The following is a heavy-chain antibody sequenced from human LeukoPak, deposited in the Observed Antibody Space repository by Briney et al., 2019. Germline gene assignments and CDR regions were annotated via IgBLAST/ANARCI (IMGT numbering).Heavy chain of an antibody. Sequence: SETLSLTCAVSSYSISSGYYWGWIRQPPGKGLEWIGSIFQSGVTYYNPSLKSRVTISVDTSKNQFSLKLSSLTAADTAVYYCARAAVGVTKSFDYWGQGTLVTVSS. CDR1: SYSISSGYY. V-gene: IGHV4-38-2*01. CDR3: ARAAVGVTKSFDY. D-gene: IGHD1-26*01. J-gene: IGHJ4*02. CDR2: IFQSGVT.